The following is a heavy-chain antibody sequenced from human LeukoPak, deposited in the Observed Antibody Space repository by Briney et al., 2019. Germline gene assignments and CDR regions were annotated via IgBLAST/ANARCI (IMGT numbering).Heavy chain of an antibody. CDR3: AKDQGGAYYYYYYGMDV. V-gene: IGHV3-23*01. D-gene: IGHD3-16*01. J-gene: IGHJ6*02. CDR1: GFTFSSYA. CDR2: ISGSGGST. Sequence: GGSLRLSCAASGFTFSSYAMSWVRQAPGKGLEWVSAISGSGGSTYYADSVKGRFTISRDNSKNTLYLQMNSLRAEDTAVYYCAKDQGGAYYYYYYGMDVWGQGTTVTVSS.